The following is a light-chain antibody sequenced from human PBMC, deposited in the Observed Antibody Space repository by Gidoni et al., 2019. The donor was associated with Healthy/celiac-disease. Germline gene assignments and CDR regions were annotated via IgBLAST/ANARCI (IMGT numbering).Light chain of an antibody. J-gene: IGKJ2*01. CDR3: QQYNNWPPYT. V-gene: IGKV3-15*01. Sequence: EIVMTQSPATLSVSPGERATLSCRASPSVSNNLAWYQQKPGQAPRLLIYGASTRATGIPARFSGSGSGTEFTLTISSLQSEDFAVYYCQQYNNWPPYTFXXXTKLESK. CDR1: PSVSNN. CDR2: GAS.